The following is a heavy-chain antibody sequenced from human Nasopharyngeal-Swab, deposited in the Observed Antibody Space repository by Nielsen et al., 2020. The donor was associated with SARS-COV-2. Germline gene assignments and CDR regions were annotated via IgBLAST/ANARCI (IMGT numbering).Heavy chain of an antibody. J-gene: IGHJ4*02. V-gene: IGHV1-69*06. CDR2: IIPIFGTA. Sequence: SVKVSCKASGGTFSSYAISWVRQAPGQGLEWMGGIIPIFGTANYAQKFQGRVTITADKSTSTAYMELSSLRSEDTAVYYCARGDTGKYYYGSGSYSFGYWGQGTLVTVSS. D-gene: IGHD3-10*01. CDR3: ARGDTGKYYYGSGSYSFGY. CDR1: GGTFSSYA.